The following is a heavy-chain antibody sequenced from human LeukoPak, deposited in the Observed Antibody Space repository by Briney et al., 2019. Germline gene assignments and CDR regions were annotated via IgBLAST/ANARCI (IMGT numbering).Heavy chain of an antibody. V-gene: IGHV1-18*01. J-gene: IGHJ4*02. Sequence: GASVKVSCKASGYTFTSYGISWVRQAPGQGLEWMGWISAYNGNTNYAQKLQGRVTMTTDTSTSTAYMELRSLRSDDTAVYYCARDMFSRGSSRHHDYWGQGTLVTVSS. CDR1: GYTFTSYG. CDR3: ARDMFSRGSSRHHDY. D-gene: IGHD6-13*01. CDR2: ISAYNGNT.